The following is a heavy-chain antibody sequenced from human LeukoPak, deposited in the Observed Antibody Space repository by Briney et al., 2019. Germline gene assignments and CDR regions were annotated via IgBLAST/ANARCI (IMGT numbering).Heavy chain of an antibody. D-gene: IGHD6-13*01. V-gene: IGHV1-46*01. Sequence: ASVKVSCKASGYTFTSYYMHWVRQAPGQGLEWMGIINPSGGSTSYAQKFQGRVTMTRDTSTSTVYMELSSLGSEDTAAYYCARDRSSWFDYWGQGTLVTVSS. CDR1: GYTFTSYY. J-gene: IGHJ4*02. CDR2: INPSGGST. CDR3: ARDRSSWFDY.